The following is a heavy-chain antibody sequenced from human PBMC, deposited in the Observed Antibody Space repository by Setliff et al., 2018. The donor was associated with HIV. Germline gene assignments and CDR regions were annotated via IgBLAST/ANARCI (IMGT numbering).Heavy chain of an antibody. D-gene: IGHD5-12*01. CDR1: EFTFGNYA. CDR3: TRDLVRRGYDFRSGDD. V-gene: IGHV3-15*05. CDR2: IKSKSERQTT. J-gene: IGHJ4*02. Sequence: GESLKISCAASEFTFGNYAMGWVRQAPGKGLEWVGRIKSKSERQTTDYATPVKGRFTISRDDSKNTFYLEMNSLKTEDTAVYYCTRDLVRRGYDFRSGDDWGQGTLVTVSS.